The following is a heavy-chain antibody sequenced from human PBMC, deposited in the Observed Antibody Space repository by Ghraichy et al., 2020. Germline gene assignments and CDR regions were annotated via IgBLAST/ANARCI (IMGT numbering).Heavy chain of an antibody. V-gene: IGHV1-58*01. J-gene: IGHJ6*02. CDR3: AADRPIPNSGSYYYGMDV. D-gene: IGHD1-26*01. CDR1: GFTFTSSA. Sequence: SVKVSCKASGFTFTSSAVQWVRQDRGQRLEWIGWIVVGSGNTNYAQKFQERVTITRDMSTSTAYMELSSLRSEDTAVYYCAADRPIPNSGSYYYGMDVWGQGTTVTVSS. CDR2: IVVGSGNT.